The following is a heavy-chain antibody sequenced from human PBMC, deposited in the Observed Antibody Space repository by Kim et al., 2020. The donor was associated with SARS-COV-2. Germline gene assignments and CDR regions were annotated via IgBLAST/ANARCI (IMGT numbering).Heavy chain of an antibody. J-gene: IGHJ4*02. CDR1: GVSISSYY. Sequence: SETLSLTCTVSGVSISSYYWSWILQPPGKGLAWIGFIYYSGSTNYNPSLKSRVTISVDTPKNQFSLKLSSVTAADTAVYYCARSEYYYDSRWDYWGQGTLVTVSS. CDR3: ARSEYYYDSRWDY. D-gene: IGHD3-22*01. CDR2: IYYSGST. V-gene: IGHV4-59*01.